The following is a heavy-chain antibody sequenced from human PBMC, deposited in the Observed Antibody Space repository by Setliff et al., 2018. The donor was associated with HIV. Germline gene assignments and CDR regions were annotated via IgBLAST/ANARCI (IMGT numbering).Heavy chain of an antibody. Sequence: SETLSLTCTVSGASIRSGDYYWSWIRQPPGKDLEWIGYIYYSGSTYYNPSLKSRVTISVDTSKNQYSLKMISVTAADTAMYYCAISIVGVTSEMYWAQGTLVTVSS. V-gene: IGHV4-30-4*08. CDR2: IYYSGST. J-gene: IGHJ4*02. CDR3: AISIVGVTSEMY. D-gene: IGHD2-21*02. CDR1: GASIRSGDYY.